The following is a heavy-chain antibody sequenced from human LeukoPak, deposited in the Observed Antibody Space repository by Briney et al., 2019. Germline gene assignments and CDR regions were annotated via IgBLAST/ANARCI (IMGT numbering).Heavy chain of an antibody. Sequence: GGSLRLSCTASGFTYSDFSMNWVREAPGKGLEGVSYIRSSDSTIYYADSVKGRFTISRDNAKNSLYLQMNSLSAEDTAVYYCARVSRGVGNYYVEYWGQGTLVTVSS. V-gene: IGHV3-48*01. CDR1: GFTYSDFS. CDR2: IRSSDSTI. D-gene: IGHD3-10*01. CDR3: ARVSRGVGNYYVEY. J-gene: IGHJ4*02.